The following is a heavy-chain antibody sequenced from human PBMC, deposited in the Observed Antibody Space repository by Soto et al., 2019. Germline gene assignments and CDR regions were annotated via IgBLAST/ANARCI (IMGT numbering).Heavy chain of an antibody. CDR1: GGTFSSYA. CDR3: ASGRNGRRLAYFDY. Sequence: QVQLVQSGAEVKKPGSSVKVSCKASGGTFSSYAISWVRQAPGQGLEWMGGIIPIFGTANYAQKFQGRVTIPADESTSTAYMELISLRSEDTAVYYCASGRNGRRLAYFDYWGQGTLVTVSS. D-gene: IGHD4-4*01. CDR2: IIPIFGTA. V-gene: IGHV1-69*01. J-gene: IGHJ4*02.